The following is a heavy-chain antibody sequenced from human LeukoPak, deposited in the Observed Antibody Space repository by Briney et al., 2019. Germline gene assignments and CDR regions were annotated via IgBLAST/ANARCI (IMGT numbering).Heavy chain of an antibody. Sequence: EGSLRLSCAASGFTFSNYYMHWVRQAPGKGLVWVSRIKNDETNTDYADSVKGRFTISRDNAKNTLYLQMNSLRAEDTAVYYCARSASTSYSYMDVWGKGTTVTVSS. CDR2: IKNDETNT. D-gene: IGHD4-11*01. J-gene: IGHJ6*03. CDR1: GFTFSNYY. CDR3: ARSASTSYSYMDV. V-gene: IGHV3-74*01.